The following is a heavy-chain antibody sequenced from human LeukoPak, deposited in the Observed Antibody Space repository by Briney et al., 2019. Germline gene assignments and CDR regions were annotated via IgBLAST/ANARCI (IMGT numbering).Heavy chain of an antibody. V-gene: IGHV3-30-3*01. CDR1: GFTFTNYA. Sequence: GGSLRLSCAASGFTFTNYALHWVRQAPGRGLEWVAVISYDRTNSYYADSVKGRFTISRDDSKNTLHLQMNSLKVEDTAVYYCARDPHLFSTHYYYGMDVWGQGTTVIVSS. J-gene: IGHJ6*02. D-gene: IGHD3-3*02. CDR2: ISYDRTNS. CDR3: ARDPHLFSTHYYYGMDV.